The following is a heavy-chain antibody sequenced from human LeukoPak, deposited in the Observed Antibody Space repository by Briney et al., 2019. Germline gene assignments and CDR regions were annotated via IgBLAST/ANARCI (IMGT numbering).Heavy chain of an antibody. D-gene: IGHD5-18*01. J-gene: IGHJ4*02. CDR1: GGSISSSNW. CDR3: AGDSGYSYGGY. V-gene: IGHV4-4*02. Sequence: SETLSLTCAVSGGSISSSNWWSWVRQPPGKGLEWIGEIYHSGSTNYNTSLKSRVTISVDTSENQFSLKLSSVTAADTAVYYRAGDSGYSYGGYWGQGTLVTVSS. CDR2: IYHSGST.